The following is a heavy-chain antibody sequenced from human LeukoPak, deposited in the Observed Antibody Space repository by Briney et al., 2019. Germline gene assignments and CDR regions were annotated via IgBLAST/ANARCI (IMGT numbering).Heavy chain of an antibody. Sequence: SVKVSCKASGGTFSSYAISWVRQAPGQGLEWMGGIIPIFGTANYAQKFQGRVTITADESTSTAYMELSSLRSEDTAVYYCARKLVHGSGSYDYWGQGTLVTVSS. J-gene: IGHJ4*02. V-gene: IGHV1-69*01. CDR3: ARKLVHGSGSYDY. CDR1: GGTFSSYA. CDR2: IIPIFGTA. D-gene: IGHD3-10*01.